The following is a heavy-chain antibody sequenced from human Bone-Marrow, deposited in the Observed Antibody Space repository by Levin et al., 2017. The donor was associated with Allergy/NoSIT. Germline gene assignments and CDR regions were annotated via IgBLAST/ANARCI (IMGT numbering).Heavy chain of an antibody. D-gene: IGHD2-15*01. J-gene: IGHJ4*02. CDR2: IYYTGSSNYNS. Sequence: SSETLSLTCTVSGGSISYYSWNWIRQPPGKGLEWIGNIYYTGSSNYNSNYNPSLKSRVTISVGTSNNQFSLKLSSMTAADTAVYYCARDEGQFCSGGGCPPDYWGQGTPVTVSS. V-gene: IGHV4-59*01. CDR3: ARDEGQFCSGGGCPPDY. CDR1: GGSISYYS.